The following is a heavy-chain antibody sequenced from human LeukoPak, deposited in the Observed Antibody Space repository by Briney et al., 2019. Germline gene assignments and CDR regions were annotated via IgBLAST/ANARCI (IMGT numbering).Heavy chain of an antibody. CDR1: GFTVSSNY. CDR3: ARETDYGDYEAFDP. V-gene: IGHV3-53*01. J-gene: IGHJ5*02. Sequence: GGSLRLSCAASGFTVSSNYMGWVRQAPGKGLEWVSVIYSGGGTYYADSVKGRFTISRDNSKNTLYLQMNSLRAEDTAVYYCARETDYGDYEAFDPWGQGTLVTVPS. D-gene: IGHD4-17*01. CDR2: IYSGGGT.